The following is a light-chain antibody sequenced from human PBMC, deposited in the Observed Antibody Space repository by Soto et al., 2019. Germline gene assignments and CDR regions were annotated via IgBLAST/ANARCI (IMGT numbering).Light chain of an antibody. CDR1: QTISSW. V-gene: IGKV1-5*01. Sequence: IERTHAPSAKCVYVGDRRTITYRASQTISSWLAWYQQKPGKAPKLLIYDASSLESGVPSTFSGSRSGTEFTLTISSLQPDDFATYYCQLYEGYPYTFGPGTRLEIK. CDR3: QLYEGYPYT. J-gene: IGKJ5*01. CDR2: DAS.